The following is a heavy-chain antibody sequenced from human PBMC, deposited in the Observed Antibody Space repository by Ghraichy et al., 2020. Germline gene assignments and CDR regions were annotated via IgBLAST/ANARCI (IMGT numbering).Heavy chain of an antibody. Sequence: LSLTCTVSGGSITSSGYYWGWVRQTPSKGLEWIGSIFYTGSTYYNPSLESRVTIPVDTSKNQLSLTLSSVTAVDTAIYYCARHLHSHHYDVWGQGTVVTVSS. V-gene: IGHV4-39*01. CDR2: IFYTGST. CDR1: GGSITSSGYY. J-gene: IGHJ3*01. CDR3: ARHLHSHHYDV.